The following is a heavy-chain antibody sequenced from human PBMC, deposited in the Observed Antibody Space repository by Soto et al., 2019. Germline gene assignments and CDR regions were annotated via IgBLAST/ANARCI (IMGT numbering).Heavy chain of an antibody. J-gene: IGHJ4*01. D-gene: IGHD3-22*01. Sequence: QVQLVESGGGEVQPGGSLRVSCVTSGFSFNDYAMYWVRQAPGQGLEWVAIISSDGHHQFYLDNLRGRFTVSRDNSKNTLYLQMNSLRPEDTAVYYCSRGTYYPQSSGLHADYCGPRTVVTVSS. CDR3: SRGTYYPQSSGLHADY. V-gene: IGHV3-30*03. CDR2: ISSDGHHQ. CDR1: GFSFNDYA.